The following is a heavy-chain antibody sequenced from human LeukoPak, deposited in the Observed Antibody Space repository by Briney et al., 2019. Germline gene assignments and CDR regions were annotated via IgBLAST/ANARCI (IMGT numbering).Heavy chain of an antibody. CDR2: IYYSGST. J-gene: IGHJ5*02. V-gene: IGHV4-59*01. CDR3: ARDTRGSGSYYNWFDP. D-gene: IGHD3-10*01. Sequence: SETLSLTCTVSGGSISSYYWGWIRQPPGKGLEWIGYIYYSGSTNYNPSLKSRVTISVDTSKNQFSLKLSSVTAADTAVYYCARDTRGSGSYYNWFDPWGQGTLVTVSS. CDR1: GGSISSYY.